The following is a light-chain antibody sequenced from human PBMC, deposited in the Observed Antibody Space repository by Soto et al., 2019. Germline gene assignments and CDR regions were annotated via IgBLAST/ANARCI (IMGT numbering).Light chain of an antibody. Sequence: DIQMTQSPSSLSASVGARVSITCRASQDIGHSLAWFQQKPGKAPKSLIYAAATLQSGVPSRFSGSGSGTHFTLTICSLQPEDFATYSCQQYNTDPRTFGQGTKVEIK. CDR3: QQYNTDPRT. J-gene: IGKJ1*01. CDR2: AAA. V-gene: IGKV1-16*01. CDR1: QDIGHS.